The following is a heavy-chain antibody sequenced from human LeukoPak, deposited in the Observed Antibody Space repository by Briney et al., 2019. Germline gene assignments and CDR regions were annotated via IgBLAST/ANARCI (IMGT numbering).Heavy chain of an antibody. D-gene: IGHD6-19*01. V-gene: IGHV4-59*08. J-gene: IGHJ6*02. CDR2: IYYSGST. CDR1: GGSISSYY. CDR3: ARQEYSSGWPPSYGMDV. Sequence: PSETLSLTCTVSGGSISSYYWSWIRQPPGKGLEWIGYIYYSGSTNYNPSLKSRVTISVDTSKNQFSLKLSSVTAADTAVYYCARQEYSSGWPPSYGMDVWGQGTTVTVSS.